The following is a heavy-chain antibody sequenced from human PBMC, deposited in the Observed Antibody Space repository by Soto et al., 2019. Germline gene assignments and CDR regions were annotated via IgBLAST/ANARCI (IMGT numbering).Heavy chain of an antibody. CDR3: ARRSIVNDAFDI. CDR1: GYSISTGFN. V-gene: IGHV4-38-2*01. Sequence: SETLSLTCAVSGYSISTGFNWAWIRQPPGKGLEWIGSIYHSGSTYYNLSLKSRVTISSDASKNQISLKLSSVTAADTAVYYCARRSIVNDAFDIWGQGTMVTVSS. CDR2: IYHSGST. D-gene: IGHD1-26*01. J-gene: IGHJ3*02.